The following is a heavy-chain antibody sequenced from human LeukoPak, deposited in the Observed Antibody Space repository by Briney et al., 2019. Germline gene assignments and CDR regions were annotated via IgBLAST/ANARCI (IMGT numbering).Heavy chain of an antibody. CDR3: ARAGGSYFWFDP. D-gene: IGHD1-26*01. J-gene: IGHJ5*02. CDR1: GGTFSSYA. CDR2: IIPIFGTA. Sequence: SVKVSCKASGGTFSSYAISWVRQAPGQGLEWMGGIIPIFGTANYAQKFQGSVTMTRDTSTSTVYMELSSLRSEDTAVYYCARAGGSYFWFDPWGQGTLVTVSS. V-gene: IGHV1-69*05.